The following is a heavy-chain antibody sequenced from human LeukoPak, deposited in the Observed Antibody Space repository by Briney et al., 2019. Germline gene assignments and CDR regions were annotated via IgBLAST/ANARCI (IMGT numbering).Heavy chain of an antibody. CDR2: INPNSVGT. CDR1: GYTFTGYY. J-gene: IGHJ4*02. V-gene: IGHV1-2*02. D-gene: IGHD3-22*01. Sequence: ASVKVSCKASGYTFTGYYMHWVRQAPGQGLEWIGWINPNSVGTNYAQKFQGRVTMTTDTSISTAYMELSRLRSDDTAVYYCARTRLRIGYYDSSGYPFDYWGQGTLVTVSS. CDR3: ARTRLRIGYYDSSGYPFDY.